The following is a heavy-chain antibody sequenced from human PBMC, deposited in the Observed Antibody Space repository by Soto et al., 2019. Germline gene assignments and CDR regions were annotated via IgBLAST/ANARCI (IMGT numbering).Heavy chain of an antibody. V-gene: IGHV4-59*01. Sequence: SETLSLTCTASGGSISSYYWSWIRQPLGKGLEWIGYIYYSGSTNYNPSLKSRVTISVDTSKNQFSLKLSSVTAADTAVYYCARVGVLGPWYYGMDVWGQGTTVTVSS. CDR1: GGSISSYY. D-gene: IGHD3-10*01. J-gene: IGHJ6*02. CDR2: IYYSGST. CDR3: ARVGVLGPWYYGMDV.